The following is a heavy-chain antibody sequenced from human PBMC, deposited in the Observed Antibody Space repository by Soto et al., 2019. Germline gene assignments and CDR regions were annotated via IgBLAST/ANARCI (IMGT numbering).Heavy chain of an antibody. CDR1: GFTFSSYS. J-gene: IGHJ4*02. V-gene: IGHV3-53*01. D-gene: IGHD1-26*01. Sequence: LRLSCAASGFTFSSYSTNWVRQAPGKGLEWVSLIYSGGATYYPDSVKGRFTISRDNSKNTLYLQMSSLRAEDMAVYYCARGRVGSTTCFDYWGQGTLVTVSS. CDR3: ARGRVGSTTCFDY. CDR2: IYSGGAT.